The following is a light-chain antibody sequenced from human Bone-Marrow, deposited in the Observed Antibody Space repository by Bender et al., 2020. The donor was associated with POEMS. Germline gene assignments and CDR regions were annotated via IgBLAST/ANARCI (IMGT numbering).Light chain of an antibody. CDR3: CSYAGTSTPWV. V-gene: IGLV2-11*01. J-gene: IGLJ3*02. CDR2: EVS. Sequence: QSALTQPRSVSGSPGQSVTISCTGTSSDVGGYNYVSWYQQHPGKAPKLMIYEVSKRPSGVSHRFSGSKSGNTASLTISGLQAEDEADYYCCSYAGTSTPWVFGGGTKLTVL. CDR1: SSDVGGYNY.